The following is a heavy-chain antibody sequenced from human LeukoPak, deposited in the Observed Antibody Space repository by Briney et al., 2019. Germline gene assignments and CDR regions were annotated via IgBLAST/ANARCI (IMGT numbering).Heavy chain of an antibody. Sequence: PGGSLRLSCAASGFTFSSYEMNWVRQAPGKGLEWVSYISSSGSTIYYADSVKGRFTISRDNAKNSLYLQMNSLRAEDTAVYYCARGASGWLYYFDYWGQGTLVTVSP. V-gene: IGHV3-48*03. CDR2: ISSSGSTI. CDR1: GFTFSSYE. D-gene: IGHD6-19*01. CDR3: ARGASGWLYYFDY. J-gene: IGHJ4*02.